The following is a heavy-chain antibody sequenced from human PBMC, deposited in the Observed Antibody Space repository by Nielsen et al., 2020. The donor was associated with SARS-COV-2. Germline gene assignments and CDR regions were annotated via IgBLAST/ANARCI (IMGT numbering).Heavy chain of an antibody. CDR3: ARGQGSWFDY. V-gene: IGHV3-7*03. CDR2: IKQDGSEK. J-gene: IGHJ4*02. Sequence: GESLKISCAASGFTFSSYWMSWVRQAPGKGLEWVANIKQDGSEKYYVDSVKGRFTISRDNAKNSLYLQMNSLRAEDTAVYYCARGQGSWFDYWGQGTLVTVSS. CDR1: GFTFSSYW. D-gene: IGHD6-13*01.